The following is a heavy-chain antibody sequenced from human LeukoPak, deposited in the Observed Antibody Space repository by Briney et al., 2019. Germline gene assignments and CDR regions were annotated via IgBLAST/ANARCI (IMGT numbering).Heavy chain of an antibody. V-gene: IGHV3-7*03. CDR1: GFTFSSYW. Sequence: PGGSLRLSCAASGFTFSSYWMSWVRQAPGKGLEWVANIKQDGSEKYYVDSVKGRFTISRDNAKNTLYLQMNSLRAEDTAVYYCANPPLTYYGAKWGQGTLVTVSS. D-gene: IGHD4-17*01. J-gene: IGHJ4*02. CDR3: ANPPLTYYGAK. CDR2: IKQDGSEK.